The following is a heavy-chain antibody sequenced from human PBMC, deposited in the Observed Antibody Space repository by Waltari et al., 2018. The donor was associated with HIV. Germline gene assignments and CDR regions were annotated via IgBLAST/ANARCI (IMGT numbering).Heavy chain of an antibody. CDR3: AREGTIFGVAAYGMDV. V-gene: IGHV4-61*02. J-gene: IGHJ6*02. CDR2: IYTSGST. Sequence: QVQLQESGPGLVKPSQTLSLTCTVSGGSISSGSYYWSWIRQPAGKGLEWIGRIYTSGSTNSNPSLKSRVTISVDTSKNQFSLKLSSVTAADTAVYYCAREGTIFGVAAYGMDVWGQGTTVTVSS. CDR1: GGSISSGSYY. D-gene: IGHD3-3*01.